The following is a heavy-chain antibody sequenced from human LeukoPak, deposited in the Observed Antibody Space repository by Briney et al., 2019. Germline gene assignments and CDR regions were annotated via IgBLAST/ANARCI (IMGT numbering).Heavy chain of an antibody. CDR2: INPNSGGT. J-gene: IGHJ5*02. Sequence: ASVKVSCKASGYNFISYGISWVRQAPGQGLEWMGWINPNSGGTNYAQKFQGWVTMTRDTSISTAYMELSRLRSDDTAVYYCARVRDYGDFWFDPWGQGTLVTVSS. CDR1: GYNFISYG. V-gene: IGHV1-2*04. D-gene: IGHD4-17*01. CDR3: ARVRDYGDFWFDP.